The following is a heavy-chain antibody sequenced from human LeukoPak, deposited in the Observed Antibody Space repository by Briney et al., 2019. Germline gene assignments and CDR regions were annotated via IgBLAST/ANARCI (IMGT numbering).Heavy chain of an antibody. J-gene: IGHJ4*02. CDR1: GFTFDDYA. CDR3: AKSSGYYFYYFDY. D-gene: IGHD3-22*01. CDR2: ISWNSGSI. V-gene: IGHV3-9*03. Sequence: GRSLRLSCAASGFTFDDYAMHWVRQAPGKGLEWVSGISWNSGSIGYADSVKGRFTISRDNAKNSLCLQMNSLRAEDMALYYCAKSSGYYFYYFDYWGQGTLVTVSS.